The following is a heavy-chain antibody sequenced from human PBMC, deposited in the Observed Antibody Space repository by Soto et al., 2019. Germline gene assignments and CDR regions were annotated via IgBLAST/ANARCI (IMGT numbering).Heavy chain of an antibody. J-gene: IGHJ4*02. D-gene: IGHD1-20*01. CDR2: VNPNSGNT. CDR3: AGRLNNAIDY. CDR1: GYTFTNYD. V-gene: IGHV1-8*01. Sequence: ASVKVSCKASGYTFTNYDINWVRQAPGQGLEWMGWVNPNSGNTGYAQMFQGRVTMTTNTSTTTANIELSSLTSDDTAVYYCAGRLNNAIDYWGQGTLVTVSS.